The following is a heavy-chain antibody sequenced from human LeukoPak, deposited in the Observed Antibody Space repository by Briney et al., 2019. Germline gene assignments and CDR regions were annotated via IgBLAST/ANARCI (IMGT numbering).Heavy chain of an antibody. CDR3: ARQGSGSYFDY. D-gene: IGHD1-26*01. CDR1: GGSFSGYY. J-gene: IGHJ4*02. CDR2: IYHSGST. V-gene: IGHV4-30-2*01. Sequence: SETLSLTCAVYGGSFSGYYWSWIRQPPGKGLEWIGYIYHSGSTYYDPSLKSRVTISVDRSKNQFSLKLSSVTAADTAVYYCARQGSGSYFDYWGQGTLVTVSS.